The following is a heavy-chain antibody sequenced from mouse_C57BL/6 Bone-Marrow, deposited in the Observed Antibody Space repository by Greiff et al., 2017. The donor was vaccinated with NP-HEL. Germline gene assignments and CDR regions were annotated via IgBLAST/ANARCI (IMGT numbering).Heavy chain of an antibody. V-gene: IGHV1-55*01. D-gene: IGHD1-1*01. Sequence: VQLQQPGAELVKPGASVKMSCKASGYTFTSYWITWVKQRPGQGLEWIGDIYPGSGSTNYNEKFKSKATLTVDTSSSTAYMQLSSLKSEDSAVYYGAGYYGSPYAMDDWGQGTSVTVSS. CDR2: IYPGSGST. J-gene: IGHJ4*01. CDR3: AGYYGSPYAMDD. CDR1: GYTFTSYW.